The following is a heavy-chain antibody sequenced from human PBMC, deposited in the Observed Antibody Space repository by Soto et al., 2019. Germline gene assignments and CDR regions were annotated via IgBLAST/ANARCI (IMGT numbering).Heavy chain of an antibody. CDR3: AREMNYGDYGAFDI. CDR2: IYYSGST. V-gene: IGHV4-59*01. J-gene: IGHJ3*02. CDR1: GGSISSYC. Sequence: PSETLSLTCTVSGGSISSYCWSWIRQPPGKGLEWIGYIYYSGSTNYNPSLKSRVTISVDTSKNQFSLKLSSVTAADTAVYYCAREMNYGDYGAFDIWGQGTMVTVSS. D-gene: IGHD4-17*01.